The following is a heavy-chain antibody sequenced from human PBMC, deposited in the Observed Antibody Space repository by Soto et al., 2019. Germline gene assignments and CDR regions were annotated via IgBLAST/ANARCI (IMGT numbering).Heavy chain of an antibody. CDR3: AKDGSHNVDY. CDR2: MSYDGSNE. J-gene: IGHJ4*02. V-gene: IGHV3-30*18. D-gene: IGHD1-26*01. Sequence: QVQLVESGGGVVQPGRSLRLSCAASGFTFSHYAMHWVRQAPGKGVEWVALMSYDGSNEYYADSVKGRFTISRDNSMNTLYLQLNSLRAEDTAVYYCAKDGSHNVDYWGQGTLVTVSS. CDR1: GFTFSHYA.